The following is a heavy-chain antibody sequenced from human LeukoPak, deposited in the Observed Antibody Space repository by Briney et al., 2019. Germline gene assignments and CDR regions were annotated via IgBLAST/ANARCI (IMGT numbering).Heavy chain of an antibody. D-gene: IGHD3-22*01. CDR1: GFTFHDHA. CDR2: ISWNSGSI. CDR3: AKVDHSSAYPDY. J-gene: IGHJ4*02. V-gene: IGHV3-9*01. Sequence: PGGSLRLSCAASGFTFHDHAMHWVRQVPGKGLEWVSGISWNSGSIGYADSVKDRFTISRDNAKNSLYLQMNSLGPEDTALYYCAKVDHSSAYPDYWGQGTLVTVSS.